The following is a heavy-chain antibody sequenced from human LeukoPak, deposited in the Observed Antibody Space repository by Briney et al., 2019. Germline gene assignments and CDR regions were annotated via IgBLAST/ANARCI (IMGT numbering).Heavy chain of an antibody. CDR3: AREFMVWGVITPGYFDY. J-gene: IGHJ4*02. V-gene: IGHV4-4*07. CDR2: IYTSGST. D-gene: IGHD3-10*01. Sequence: SETLSLTCTVSGGSISSYYWSWIRQPAGKGLEWIGRIYTSGSTNYNPSLKSRVTMSVDTSKNQFSLKLSSVTAADTAVYYCAREFMVWGVITPGYFDYWGQGTLVTVSS. CDR1: GGSISSYY.